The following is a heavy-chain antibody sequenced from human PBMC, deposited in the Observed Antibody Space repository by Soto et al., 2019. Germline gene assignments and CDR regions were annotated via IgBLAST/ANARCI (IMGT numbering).Heavy chain of an antibody. CDR1: GFTFSSYA. D-gene: IGHD6-6*01. J-gene: IGHJ6*02. CDR2: ISGSGGST. Sequence: GGSLRLSCAASGFTFSSYAMSWVRQAPGKGLEWVSAISGSGGSTYYADSVKGRFTISRDNSKNTLYLQMNSLRAEDTAVYYCAKDRPDSSSSPISGMDVWGQGTTVTVSS. V-gene: IGHV3-23*01. CDR3: AKDRPDSSSSPISGMDV.